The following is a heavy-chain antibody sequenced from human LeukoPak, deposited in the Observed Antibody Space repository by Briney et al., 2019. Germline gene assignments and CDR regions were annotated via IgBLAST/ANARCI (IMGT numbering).Heavy chain of an antibody. CDR2: INPKSGGT. Sequence: ASVKVSCKASGYTFTGYHMHWARQAPGQGLEWLGWINPKSGGTKYVQKFQGRVTMTRDTSITTAYMELSRLRSDDTAVYFCASQGSYGSYDYWGQGTLVTVSS. V-gene: IGHV1-2*02. J-gene: IGHJ4*02. CDR1: GYTFTGYH. D-gene: IGHD5-18*01. CDR3: ASQGSYGSYDY.